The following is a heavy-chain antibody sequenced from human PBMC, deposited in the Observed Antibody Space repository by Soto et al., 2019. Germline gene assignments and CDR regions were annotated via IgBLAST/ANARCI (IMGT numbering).Heavy chain of an antibody. Sequence: GGSLRLSCAASGVTFSSYGMHWVRQAPGKGLEWVAVIWYDGSNKYYADSVKGRFTISRDNSKNTLYLQMNSLRAEDTAVYYCATIAVAGSPLFDSWGQGALVTVSS. CDR2: IWYDGSNK. V-gene: IGHV3-33*01. D-gene: IGHD6-19*01. CDR1: GVTFSSYG. CDR3: ATIAVAGSPLFDS. J-gene: IGHJ5*01.